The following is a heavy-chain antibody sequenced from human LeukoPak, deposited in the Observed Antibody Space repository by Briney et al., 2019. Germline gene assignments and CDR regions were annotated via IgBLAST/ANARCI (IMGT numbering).Heavy chain of an antibody. CDR2: INHSGST. CDR3: AREGYYDSSGYRLYYYGMDV. CDR1: GGSFSGYY. J-gene: IGHJ6*02. Sequence: SETLSLTCAVYGGSFSGYYWSWIRQPPGKGLEWIGEINHSGSTNYNPSLKSRVAITVDTSKNQFSLKLSSVTAADTAVYYCAREGYYDSSGYRLYYYGMDVWGQGTTVTVSS. V-gene: IGHV4-34*01. D-gene: IGHD3-22*01.